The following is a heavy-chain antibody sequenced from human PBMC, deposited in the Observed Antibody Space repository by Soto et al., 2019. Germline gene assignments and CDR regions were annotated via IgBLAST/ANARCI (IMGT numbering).Heavy chain of an antibody. CDR2: IYHSGST. CDR3: ARSSGSSGLDRAFDY. V-gene: IGHV4-4*02. Sequence: PSETLSLTCAVSGGSISSSNWWSWVRQPPGKGLEWIGEIYHSGSTNYNPSLKSRVTISVDKSNNQFSLTLSSVTAADTAVYYCARSSGSSGLDRAFDYWGQGTLVTVSS. CDR1: GGSISSSNW. D-gene: IGHD1-26*01. J-gene: IGHJ4*02.